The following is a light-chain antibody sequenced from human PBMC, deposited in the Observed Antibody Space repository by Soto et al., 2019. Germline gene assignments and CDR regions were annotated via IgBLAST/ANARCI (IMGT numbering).Light chain of an antibody. CDR3: RSYAGSYTWV. CDR1: SSDVGGYNY. J-gene: IGLJ3*02. V-gene: IGLV2-11*01. Sequence: QSVLTQPRSVSGSPVQSVTLSCTGTSSDVGGYNYGFWYQQHPGKAPKLLIDDVNKRPSGVPDRFSGSRSGNTASLTISGLQSEDEADYYCRSYAGSYTWVFGGGTKVTVL. CDR2: DVN.